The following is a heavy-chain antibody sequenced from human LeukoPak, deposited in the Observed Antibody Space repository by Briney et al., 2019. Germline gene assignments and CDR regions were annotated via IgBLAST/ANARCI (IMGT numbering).Heavy chain of an antibody. CDR1: GDSVSSKSVA. D-gene: IGHD4-23*01. J-gene: IGHJ4*02. V-gene: IGHV6-1*01. CDR2: KYYRSKWYN. CDR3: ARLGGYVDY. Sequence: SQPLSLTCAISGDSVSSKSVAWNWIRQSPSRGLEWLGRKYYRSKWYNEYAVSVKSRITINPDTSKNQFFLQLNSVTPEDTAVYYCARLGGYVDYWGQGTLVPVFS.